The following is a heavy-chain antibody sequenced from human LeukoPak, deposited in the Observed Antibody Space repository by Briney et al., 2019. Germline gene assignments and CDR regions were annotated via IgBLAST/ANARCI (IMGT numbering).Heavy chain of an antibody. Sequence: GGSLRLSCAASGFTFSSYGMHWVRQAPGKGLEWVANIKQDGSEKYYVDSVKGRFTISRDNAKNSLYLQMNSLRAEDTAVYYCARATVVTPEAFDIWGQGTMVTVSS. CDR1: GFTFSSYG. V-gene: IGHV3-7*01. CDR3: ARATVVTPEAFDI. CDR2: IKQDGSEK. J-gene: IGHJ3*02. D-gene: IGHD4-23*01.